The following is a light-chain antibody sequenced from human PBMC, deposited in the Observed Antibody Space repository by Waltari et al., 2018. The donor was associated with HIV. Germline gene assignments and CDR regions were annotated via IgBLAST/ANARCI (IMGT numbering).Light chain of an antibody. J-gene: IGKJ1*01. CDR1: QRISSN. CDR3: QQYNNWPPWT. CDR2: GAS. Sequence: EIVMTQSPATLSVSPGERATLSCRASQRISSNLAWYQQKPGQAPRLLIYGASTRATGMPARVSGSGSGTEFTLTISSLQSEDFAVYYCQQYNNWPPWTFGQGTKVEIK. V-gene: IGKV3-15*01.